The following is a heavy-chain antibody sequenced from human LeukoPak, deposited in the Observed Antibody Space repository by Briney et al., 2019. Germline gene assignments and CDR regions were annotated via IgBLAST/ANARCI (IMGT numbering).Heavy chain of an antibody. Sequence: GESLKISCKGSAYCFTIYWIGCVRQMPGKGLEWMGIIYPGDSDTRYSPSFQGQVTISTDKSITTAYTPCHMSDASDIAMYYSAKTLAGAFDIWGQGTMVTVSS. V-gene: IGHV5-51*01. D-gene: IGHD6-13*01. CDR1: AYCFTIYW. CDR2: IYPGDSDT. CDR3: AKTLAGAFDI. J-gene: IGHJ3*02.